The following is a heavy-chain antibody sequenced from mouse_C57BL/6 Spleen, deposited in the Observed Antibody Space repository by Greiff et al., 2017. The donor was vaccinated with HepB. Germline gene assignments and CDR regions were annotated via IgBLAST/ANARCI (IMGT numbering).Heavy chain of an antibody. CDR2: IDPEDGDT. D-gene: IGHD1-1*01. CDR1: GFNIKDYY. CDR3: TTDYGSSLYAMDY. Sequence: VQLKQSGAELVRPGASVKLSCTASGFNIKDYYMHWVKQRPEQGLEWIGRIDPEDGDTEYAPKFQGKATMTADTSSNTAYLQLSSLTSEDTAVYYCTTDYGSSLYAMDYWGQGTSVTVSS. V-gene: IGHV14-1*01. J-gene: IGHJ4*01.